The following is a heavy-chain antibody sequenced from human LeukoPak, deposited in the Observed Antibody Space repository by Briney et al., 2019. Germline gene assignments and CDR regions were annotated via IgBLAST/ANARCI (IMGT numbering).Heavy chain of an antibody. D-gene: IGHD6-19*01. CDR2: IYSGGST. Sequence: GGSLRLSCAASGFTVSNNYMSWVRQAPGKGLEWVSVIYSGGSTYYADSVKGRFTISRDNSKNTLYLQMNSQRAEDTAVYYCAKDQTHLSYSSGWDYWGQGTLVTVSS. V-gene: IGHV3-66*02. J-gene: IGHJ4*02. CDR3: AKDQTHLSYSSGWDY. CDR1: GFTVSNNY.